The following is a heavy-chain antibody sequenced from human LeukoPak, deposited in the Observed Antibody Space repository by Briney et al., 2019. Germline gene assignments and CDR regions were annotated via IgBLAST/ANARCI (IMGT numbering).Heavy chain of an antibody. V-gene: IGHV3-23*01. CDR1: GFTFSSYA. CDR2: ISGSGGST. CDR3: ARDWGLVGATTNYFDY. J-gene: IGHJ4*02. D-gene: IGHD1-26*01. Sequence: GGSLRLSCAASGFTFSSYAMSWVRQAPGKGLEWVSAISGSGGSTYYADSVKGRFTISRDNAKNSLYLQMNSLRAEDTAVYYCARDWGLVGATTNYFDYWGQGTLVTVSS.